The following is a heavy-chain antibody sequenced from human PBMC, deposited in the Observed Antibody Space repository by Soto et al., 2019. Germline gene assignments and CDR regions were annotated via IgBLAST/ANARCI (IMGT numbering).Heavy chain of an antibody. D-gene: IGHD5-18*01. CDR3: ARGYVGIYYYYGMDV. J-gene: IGHJ6*02. V-gene: IGHV4-38-2*01. CDR2: IYHSGST. CDR1: GYSIISGYY. Sequence: SETLSLTCAVSGYSIISGYYLGLIRDPPGKGLEWIGSIYHSGSTNYNPSLKSRVTMSVDTSKNQFSLKLSSVTAADTAVYYCARGYVGIYYYYGMDVWGQGTTVTVSS.